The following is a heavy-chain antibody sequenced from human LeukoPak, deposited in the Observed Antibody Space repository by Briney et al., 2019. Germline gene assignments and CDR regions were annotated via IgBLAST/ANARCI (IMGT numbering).Heavy chain of an antibody. J-gene: IGHJ5*02. V-gene: IGHV3-21*01. CDR2: IFSSRYI. D-gene: IGHD3-9*01. CDR3: ARVRVDILTGYNWFDP. CDR1: GFTFSIHS. Sequence: GGSLRPSCAASGFTFSIHSMDWVRQAPGKGLGWVSSIFSSRYIYYADSVQGRFTISRDNAKNSPYLQMNSLRADDTAVYYCARVRVDILTGYNWFDPWGQGTLVTVSS.